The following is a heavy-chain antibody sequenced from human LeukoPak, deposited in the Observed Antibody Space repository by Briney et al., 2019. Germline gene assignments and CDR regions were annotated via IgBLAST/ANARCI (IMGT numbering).Heavy chain of an antibody. CDR2: IYPGDSDT. CDR3: ARREGDYYGSGSYYEP. J-gene: IGHJ5*02. Sequence: HGESLKISCKGSGYSFTSYWIGWVRQMPGKGLEWMGIIYPGDSDTRYSPSFQGQVTISGDKSISTAYLQWSSLKASDTAMYYCARREGDYYGSGSYYEPWGQGTLVTVSS. D-gene: IGHD3-10*01. CDR1: GYSFTSYW. V-gene: IGHV5-51*01.